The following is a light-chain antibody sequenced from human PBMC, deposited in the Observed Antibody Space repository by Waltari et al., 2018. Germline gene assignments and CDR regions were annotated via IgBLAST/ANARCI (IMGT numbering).Light chain of an antibody. J-gene: IGLJ3*02. CDR1: TGAVTCGES. CDR2: GAN. Sequence: QTVVAQYPSVTVSPGGTVTPTCASRTGAVTCGESPNWFQQKPGQAPRSLIFGANNKYSWTPARFSGSLLGGKAALTLSGVQPEDEAEYYCLLYYGGLWVFGGGTKLTVL. CDR3: LLYYGGLWV. V-gene: IGLV7-43*01.